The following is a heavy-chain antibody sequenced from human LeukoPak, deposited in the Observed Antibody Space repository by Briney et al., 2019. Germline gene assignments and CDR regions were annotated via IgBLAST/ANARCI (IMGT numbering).Heavy chain of an antibody. V-gene: IGHV3-30*04. CDR2: ISNDGNEK. Sequence: PAGSLRLSCAASGFTFSAYVMHWVRQAPGKGLECVAVISNDGNEKYYADSVKGRFSISRDNSKNTLYLQMSSLRTEDTAVYYCARDGGYTGGWTYGAGDYWGQGTLVTVSS. J-gene: IGHJ4*01. CDR1: GFTFSAYV. CDR3: ARDGGYTGGWTYGAGDY. D-gene: IGHD2-8*02.